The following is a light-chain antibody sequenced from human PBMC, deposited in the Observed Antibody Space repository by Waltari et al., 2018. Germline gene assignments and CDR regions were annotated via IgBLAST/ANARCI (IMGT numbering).Light chain of an antibody. CDR3: QQLNTYPRT. CDR2: AAS. CDR1: QGINTY. Sequence: DNQLTKSQSLPSAAVGEMVNLTCRASQGINTYLAWYQQKPGQAPKLLIYAASTWQSGVPSRFSGSGSGTDFTLTISSLQPEDFATYYCQQLNTYPRTFGQGTKLEI. J-gene: IGKJ2*01. V-gene: IGKV1-9*01.